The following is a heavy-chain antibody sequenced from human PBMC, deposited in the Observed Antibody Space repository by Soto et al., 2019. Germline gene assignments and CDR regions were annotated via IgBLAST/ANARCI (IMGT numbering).Heavy chain of an antibody. J-gene: IGHJ4*02. CDR2: ISYDGSNK. CDR1: GFTFSSYG. D-gene: IGHD5-12*01. CDR3: AKGGSGYSGYELDF. V-gene: IGHV3-30*18. Sequence: QVQLVESGGGVVQPGRSLRLSCAASGFTFSSYGMHWVRQAPGKGLEWVAVISYDGSNKYYADSVKGRFTISRDNSKNTLYLQMNSLRAEDTAVYYCAKGGSGYSGYELDFWGQGTLVTVSS.